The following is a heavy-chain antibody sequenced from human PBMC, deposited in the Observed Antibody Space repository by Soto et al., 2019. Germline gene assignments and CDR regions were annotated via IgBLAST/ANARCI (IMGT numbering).Heavy chain of an antibody. Sequence: QVQLHESGPGLVKPSETLSLTCTVSGDSMAPYYWTWIRQPPGRELEWLGYIYSSGTTKYNPSLKSSLSISIDTAKSQFSLRLNSVTADDTAVYYCASTGEYERRPPDHWCRGTLVIVSS. D-gene: IGHD3-16*01. CDR2: IYSSGTT. CDR1: GDSMAPYY. CDR3: ASTGEYERRPPDH. J-gene: IGHJ4*02. V-gene: IGHV4-4*08.